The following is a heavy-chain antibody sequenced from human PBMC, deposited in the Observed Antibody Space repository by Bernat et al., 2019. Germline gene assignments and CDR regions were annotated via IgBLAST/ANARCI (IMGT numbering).Heavy chain of an antibody. D-gene: IGHD3-10*01. J-gene: IGHJ6*03. V-gene: IGHV3-23*01. Sequence: EVQLLESGGGLVQPGGSLRLSCAASGFTFSSYAMSWVRQAPGKGLEWVSAISGSGGSTYYAESVKGRFTISRDNSKNTLYLQMNSLRAEDTAVYYCAKGVVQGVINPLGGYYMDVWGKGTTVTVSS. CDR3: AKGVVQGVINPLGGYYMDV. CDR1: GFTFSSYA. CDR2: ISGSGGST.